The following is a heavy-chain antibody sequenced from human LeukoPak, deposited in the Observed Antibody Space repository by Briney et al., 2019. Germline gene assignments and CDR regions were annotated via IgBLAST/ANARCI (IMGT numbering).Heavy chain of an antibody. CDR1: GFTFSSYV. Sequence: PGRSLRLSCAASGFTFSSYVMHLVRQAPGKGLECVAVISNDGSDKYYADTAKSRVTISRDNSTNTLYLRMNSLRAEDTPLCYLARDGGYSRGWTYGAGDYWGKGTVVTVSS. CDR2: ISNDGSDK. V-gene: IGHV3-30*04. J-gene: IGHJ4*02. D-gene: IGHD6-19*01. CDR3: ARDGGYSRGWTYGAGDY.